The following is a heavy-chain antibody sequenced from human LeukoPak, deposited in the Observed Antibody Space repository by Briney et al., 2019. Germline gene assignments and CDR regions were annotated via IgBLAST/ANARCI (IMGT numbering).Heavy chain of an antibody. CDR2: IHYSGST. J-gene: IGHJ5*02. CDR1: GGSISGHY. CDR3: ARHPEWEREAGAT. V-gene: IGHV4-59*08. Sequence: SETLSLTRTVSGGSISGHYWSWIRQPPGKGLEWIGYIHYSGSTKYNPSLKSRVTMSIDTSKNQFSLNLMSVTAADTAVYYCARHPEWEREAGATWGQGALVTVSS. D-gene: IGHD1-26*01.